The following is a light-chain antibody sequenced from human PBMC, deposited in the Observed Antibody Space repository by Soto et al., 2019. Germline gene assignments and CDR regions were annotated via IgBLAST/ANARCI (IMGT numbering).Light chain of an antibody. Sequence: IQMTQSPSSLSASVGDEVTITCRASQTIMTYLNWYQLKPGKPPKLLIYKASSLESGVPSRFSGSGSGTEFTLTISSLQPDDFATYYCQQYNSYSQTFGQGTKVDI. J-gene: IGKJ1*01. CDR3: QQYNSYSQT. CDR2: KAS. CDR1: QTIMTY. V-gene: IGKV1-5*03.